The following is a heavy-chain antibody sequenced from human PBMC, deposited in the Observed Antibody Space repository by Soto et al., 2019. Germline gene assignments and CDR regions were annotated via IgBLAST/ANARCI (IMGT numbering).Heavy chain of an antibody. CDR1: GFTFSSYS. D-gene: IGHD3-22*01. Sequence: LRLSCAASGFTFSSYSMNWVRQAPGKGLEWVSYISSSSSTIYYADSVKGRFTISRDNAKNSLYLQMNSLRDEDTAVYYCARDGYYYDSSGTDAFDIWGQGTMVT. CDR3: ARDGYYYDSSGTDAFDI. V-gene: IGHV3-48*02. CDR2: ISSSSSTI. J-gene: IGHJ3*02.